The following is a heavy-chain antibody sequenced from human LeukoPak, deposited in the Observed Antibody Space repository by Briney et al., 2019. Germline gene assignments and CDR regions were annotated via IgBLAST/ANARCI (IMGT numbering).Heavy chain of an antibody. CDR2: FYNGGST. D-gene: IGHD5-18*01. V-gene: IGHV4-59*01. CDR3: ARDRQHTYGRCFDP. CDR1: GGSISTYY. J-gene: IGHJ5*02. Sequence: SETLSLTCTISGGSISTYYWSWIRQPPGNGLEWIGFFYNGGSTDYNPSLKSRVVISADTSKNQISLKLYSVTAADTAVYYCARDRQHTYGRCFDPWGQGTPVTVSS.